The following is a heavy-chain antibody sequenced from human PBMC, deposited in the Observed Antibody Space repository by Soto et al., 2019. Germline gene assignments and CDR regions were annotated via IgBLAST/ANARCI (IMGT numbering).Heavy chain of an antibody. V-gene: IGHV3-23*01. CDR2: IGALVSTA. J-gene: IGHJ4*02. CDR1: GFTFRDFA. CDR3: ATQATSRAYYPFDD. D-gene: IGHD3-22*01. Sequence: GGSLRLSCAASGFTFRDFAMSWVRQSPGRGLEWVSTIGALVSTAFYADSVRGRFTISRDNSKNTVYLQMNSLRAEDTAMYYCATQATSRAYYPFDDWGQGRLVTAPS.